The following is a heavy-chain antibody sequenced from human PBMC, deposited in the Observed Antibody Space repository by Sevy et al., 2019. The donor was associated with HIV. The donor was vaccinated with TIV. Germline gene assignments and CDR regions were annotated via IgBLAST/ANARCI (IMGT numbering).Heavy chain of an antibody. CDR1: GLSVSDNY. Sequence: GGSLRLSCAASGLSVSDNYMNWVRQAPGKGLELVSGIYSDGRTYYADSVKGGFTKSRDNSKNTLYLHLINLRPEDTDAYYCAGDRYYDDSGYYSYYYGMDVWGQGTTVTVSS. V-gene: IGHV3-66*01. D-gene: IGHD3-22*01. CDR2: IYSDGRT. CDR3: AGDRYYDDSGYYSYYYGMDV. J-gene: IGHJ6*02.